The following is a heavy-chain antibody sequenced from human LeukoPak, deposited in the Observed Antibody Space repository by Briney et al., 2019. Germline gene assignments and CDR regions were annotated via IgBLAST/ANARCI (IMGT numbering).Heavy chain of an antibody. J-gene: IGHJ6*02. CDR3: ARPLIVVGATGNYGMDV. Sequence: PGGSLRLSCAASGFTFSSYSMNWVRQAPGKGLEWVSSISSSSSYIYYADSVKGRFTISRDNAKNSLYLQMNSLRAEDTAVYYCARPLIVVGATGNYGMDVWGQGTTVTVSS. V-gene: IGHV3-21*01. CDR2: ISSSSSYI. D-gene: IGHD1-26*01. CDR1: GFTFSSYS.